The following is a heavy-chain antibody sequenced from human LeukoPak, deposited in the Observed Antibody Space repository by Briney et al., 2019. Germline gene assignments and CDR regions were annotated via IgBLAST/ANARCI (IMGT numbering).Heavy chain of an antibody. Sequence: PGGSLRLSCAASGFSFCSYAMSWVRQAPGKGLEWVSGISSSGGSPYYADSVQGRFTISRDNSKNTLFLQMTGLRAEDTAVYYCADLGTTYYYDRSTYWGQGTLVAVSS. V-gene: IGHV3-23*01. J-gene: IGHJ4*02. CDR2: ISSSGGSP. CDR3: ADLGTTYYYDRSTY. CDR1: GFSFCSYA. D-gene: IGHD3-22*01.